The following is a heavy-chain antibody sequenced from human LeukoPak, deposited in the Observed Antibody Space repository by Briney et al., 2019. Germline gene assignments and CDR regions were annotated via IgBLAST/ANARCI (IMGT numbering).Heavy chain of an antibody. CDR2: IIPIFGTA. V-gene: IGHV1-69*05. Sequence: SVKVSCKASGGTFSSYAISWVRQAPGQGLEWMGGIIPIFGTANYAQKFQGRVTITTDESTSTAYMELSSPRSEDTAVYYCAREYYGGNAFDIWGQGTMVTISS. CDR1: GGTFSSYA. D-gene: IGHD4-23*01. CDR3: AREYYGGNAFDI. J-gene: IGHJ3*02.